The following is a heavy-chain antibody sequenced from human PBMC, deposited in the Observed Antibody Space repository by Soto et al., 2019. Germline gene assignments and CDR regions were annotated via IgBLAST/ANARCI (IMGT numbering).Heavy chain of an antibody. Sequence: QVQLVQSGAEVKKPGASVKVSCKASGYTFTSYDINWVRQATGQGLEWMGWMNPNSGNTGYAQKFQGRITMTRNTSISTAYMELSSLRSEDTAVYYCARTRITIFGAKRFWFDPWGQGTLVTVSS. D-gene: IGHD3-3*01. CDR1: GYTFTSYD. CDR2: MNPNSGNT. J-gene: IGHJ5*02. V-gene: IGHV1-8*01. CDR3: ARTRITIFGAKRFWFDP.